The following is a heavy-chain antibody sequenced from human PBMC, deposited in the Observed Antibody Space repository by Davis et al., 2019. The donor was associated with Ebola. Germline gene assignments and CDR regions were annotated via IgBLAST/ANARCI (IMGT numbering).Heavy chain of an antibody. Sequence: AASVKVSCKASGGTFSSYAISWVRQAPGQGLEWMGGIIPIFGTANYAQKFQGRVTITADESTSTAYMELSSLRSEDTAVYYCARPRWRGAARLFDYWGQGTLVTVSS. V-gene: IGHV1-69*13. J-gene: IGHJ4*02. CDR1: GGTFSSYA. D-gene: IGHD6-6*01. CDR2: IIPIFGTA. CDR3: ARPRWRGAARLFDY.